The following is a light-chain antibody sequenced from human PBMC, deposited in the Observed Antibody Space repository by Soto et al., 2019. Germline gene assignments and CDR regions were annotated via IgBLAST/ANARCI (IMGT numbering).Light chain of an antibody. J-gene: IGKJ1*01. Sequence: DIQMTQSPSTLSGSVGDRVTITCRASQTISSWLAWYQXKPXKAPKLLLYNASTLKSGVPSRFSGSGSGTEFTLTISSLQPDDFATYYCQHYNSYSEAFGQGTKVDIK. CDR3: QHYNSYSEA. CDR2: NAS. V-gene: IGKV1-5*03. CDR1: QTISSW.